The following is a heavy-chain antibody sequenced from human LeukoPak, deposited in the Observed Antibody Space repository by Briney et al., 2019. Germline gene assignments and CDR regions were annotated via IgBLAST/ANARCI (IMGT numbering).Heavy chain of an antibody. CDR3: ARQYSSGWYPFDS. Sequence: PSETLSLTCTVSGGSISGHFWSWIRQPPGKGLEWIGYIYDSGSTNYSPSLKSRVNISVDTSRNQFSLKLSSVTAADTAVYYCARQYSSGWYPFDSWGQGTLVTVSS. CDR2: IYDSGST. CDR1: GGSISGHF. J-gene: IGHJ4*02. D-gene: IGHD6-19*01. V-gene: IGHV4-59*08.